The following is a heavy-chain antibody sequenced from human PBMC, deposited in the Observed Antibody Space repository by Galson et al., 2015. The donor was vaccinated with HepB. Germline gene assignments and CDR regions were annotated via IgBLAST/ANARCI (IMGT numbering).Heavy chain of an antibody. D-gene: IGHD2/OR15-2a*01. V-gene: IGHV3-23*01. J-gene: IGHJ4*02. Sequence: SLRLSCAACGFTFTSYGMSWARQAPGKGLECVSAISRGGDTSDYADSVKGRFTVSRDSSTNTLYLQMNGLRADDTAIYYCVRGTTAPDYWGQGTLVTVSS. CDR2: ISRGGDTS. CDR3: VRGTTAPDY. CDR1: GFTFTSYG.